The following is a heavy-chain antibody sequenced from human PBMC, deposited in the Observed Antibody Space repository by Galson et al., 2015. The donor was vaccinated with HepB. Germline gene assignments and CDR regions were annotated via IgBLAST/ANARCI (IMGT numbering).Heavy chain of an antibody. CDR1: GFTFSDYY. CDR3: ARDRGWLGLGRGSLQGSSHVTTYYYYYGMDV. J-gene: IGHJ6*02. V-gene: IGHV3-11*01. D-gene: IGHD6-19*01. Sequence: SLRLSCAASGFTFSDYYMSWIRQAPGKGLEWVSYISSSGSTIYYADSVKGRFTISRDNAKNSLYLQMNSLRAEDTAVYYCARDRGWLGLGRGSLQGSSHVTTYYYYYGMDVWGQGTTVTVSS. CDR2: ISSSGSTI.